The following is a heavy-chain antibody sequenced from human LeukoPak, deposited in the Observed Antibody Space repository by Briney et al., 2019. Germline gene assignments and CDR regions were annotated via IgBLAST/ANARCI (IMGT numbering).Heavy chain of an antibody. J-gene: IGHJ5*02. CDR1: GFTFSRYW. D-gene: IGHD1-26*01. CDR2: IRQDGSEK. Sequence: GGSLRLSCAASGFTFSRYWMSWVRQASGKGLEWVANIRQDGSEKYYVDSVKGRCTISRDNAKNSLYLQMNSLRAEDTAVYYCAGGMYSGSFDPWGQGTLVTVSS. V-gene: IGHV3-7*02. CDR3: AGGMYSGSFDP.